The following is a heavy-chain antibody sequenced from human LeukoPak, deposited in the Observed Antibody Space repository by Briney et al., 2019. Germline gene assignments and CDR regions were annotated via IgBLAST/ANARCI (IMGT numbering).Heavy chain of an antibody. J-gene: IGHJ3*02. CDR2: IFYSGST. CDR3: ARRGSYYYDSSGYFDAFDI. D-gene: IGHD3-22*01. V-gene: IGHV4-59*01. CDR1: GGSISSYC. Sequence: SETLSLTCTVSGGSISSYCWSWIRQPPGKGLEWIGYIFYSGSTNYNPSLKSRVTISVDTSKNQFSLKLSSVTAADTAVYYCARRGSYYYDSSGYFDAFDIWGQGTMVTVSS.